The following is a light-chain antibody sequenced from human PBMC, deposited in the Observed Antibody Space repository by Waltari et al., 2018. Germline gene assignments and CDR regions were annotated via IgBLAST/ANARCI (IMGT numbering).Light chain of an antibody. Sequence: DIQMTQSPSSLSAFLGDRVTITCRASQGLGSYLAWHQQKAGKAPKLLISAASDLQPGVPSRFSGSGSGTDFTLTITSLQPEDVATYYCQKYNTAPWTFGQGTKVEV. CDR3: QKYNTAPWT. J-gene: IGKJ1*01. V-gene: IGKV1-27*01. CDR2: AAS. CDR1: QGLGSY.